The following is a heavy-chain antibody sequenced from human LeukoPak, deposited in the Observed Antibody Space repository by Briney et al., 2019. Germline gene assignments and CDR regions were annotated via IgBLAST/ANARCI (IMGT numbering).Heavy chain of an antibody. J-gene: IGHJ5*02. Sequence: SVKVSCKASGYTFTSYDINWVRQVTGQGLEWIGWIVVGSDNTNYAQKFQERVTITRDMSTSTAYMELSSLRSDDTAVYYCVADPYYDGSGPPRWFDPWGQGTLATVSS. D-gene: IGHD3-22*01. CDR1: GYTFTSYD. V-gene: IGHV1-58*02. CDR3: VADPYYDGSGPPRWFDP. CDR2: IVVGSDNT.